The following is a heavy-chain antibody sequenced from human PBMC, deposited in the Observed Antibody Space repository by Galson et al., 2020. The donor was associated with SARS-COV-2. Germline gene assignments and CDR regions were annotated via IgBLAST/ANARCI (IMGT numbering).Heavy chain of an antibody. CDR3: AATLWFGEGIDY. CDR2: IWYDGSNK. CDR1: GFTFSSYG. V-gene: IGHV3-33*01. D-gene: IGHD3-10*01. Sequence: GGSLRLSCAASGFTFSSYGMHWVRQAPAKGLEWVAVIWYDGSNKYYADPVKGRFTISRDNSKNTLYLQMNSLRADDTAVYYCAATLWFGEGIDYWGQGTLVTVSS. J-gene: IGHJ4*02.